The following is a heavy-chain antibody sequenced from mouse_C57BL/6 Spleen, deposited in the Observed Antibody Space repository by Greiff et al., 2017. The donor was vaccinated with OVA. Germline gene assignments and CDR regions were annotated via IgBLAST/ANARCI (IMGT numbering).Heavy chain of an antibody. J-gene: IGHJ3*01. Sequence: VQLQQSGPELVKPGDSVKISCKASGYSFTGYFMNWVMQSHGQSLEWIGRIIPYNGDTFYNQKFKGKATLTVDKSSSTAHMDLRSLTSEDSAVYYCARGYDGSPGFADWGKGALVTVSA. CDR3: ARGYDGSPGFAD. CDR1: GYSFTGYF. V-gene: IGHV1-20*01. CDR2: IIPYNGDT. D-gene: IGHD2-3*01.